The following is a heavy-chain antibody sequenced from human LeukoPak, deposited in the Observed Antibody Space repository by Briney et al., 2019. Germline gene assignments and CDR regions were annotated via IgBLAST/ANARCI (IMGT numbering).Heavy chain of an antibody. D-gene: IGHD3-9*01. J-gene: IGHJ4*02. Sequence: GGSLRLSCAASGFTSSSYSMNWVRQAPGKGLEWVSSISSSSSYIYYADSVKGRFTISRDNAKNSLYLQMNSLRAEDTAVYYCARDNDLLRYFDWPLDYWGQGTLVTVSS. CDR1: GFTSSSYS. CDR2: ISSSSSYI. CDR3: ARDNDLLRYFDWPLDY. V-gene: IGHV3-21*01.